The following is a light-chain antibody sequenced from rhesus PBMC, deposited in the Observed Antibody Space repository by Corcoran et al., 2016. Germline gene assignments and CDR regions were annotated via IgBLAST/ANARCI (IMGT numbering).Light chain of an antibody. CDR3: QQSNSFYS. CDR2: GAS. CDR1: QSVGIH. V-gene: IGKV3-24*04. Sequence: DTVVTQSPATLSLSPGERATLSCRASQSVGIHLAWYRQKPGQAPRPLIYGASSRATGTPYRFIGRGSGTDFTLTISSLEPEDVGIYYCQQSNSFYSFGQGTKVELK. J-gene: IGKJ2*01.